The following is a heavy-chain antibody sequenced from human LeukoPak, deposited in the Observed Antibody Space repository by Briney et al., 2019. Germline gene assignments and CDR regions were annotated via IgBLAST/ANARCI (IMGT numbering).Heavy chain of an antibody. J-gene: IGHJ4*02. V-gene: IGHV4-34*01. CDR1: GGSFSGYY. CDR2: INHSGST. Sequence: PSETLSLTCAVYGGSFSGYYWSWIRQPPGKGLEWIGEINHSGSTNYNPSLKSRVTISVDTSKNQFSLKLSSVTAADTAVYYCARGGRYDYVWGSYRYTYYVDYWGQGTPVTVSS. CDR3: ARGGRYDYVWGSYRYTYYVDY. D-gene: IGHD3-16*02.